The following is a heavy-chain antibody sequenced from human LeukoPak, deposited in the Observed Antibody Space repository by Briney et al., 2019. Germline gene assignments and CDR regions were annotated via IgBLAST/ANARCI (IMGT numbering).Heavy chain of an antibody. V-gene: IGHV3-23*01. D-gene: IGHD6-19*01. CDR2: ISGSGGST. CDR3: AKTPPHSGWYFGY. CDR1: GFTFSSYA. J-gene: IGHJ4*02. Sequence: GGSLRLSCAASGFTFSSYAMSRVRQAPGKGLESVSAISGSGGSTYYADSVKGRFTISRDNSKNTLYLQMNSLRAEDTAVYYWAKTPPHSGWYFGYWGQGTLVTVSS.